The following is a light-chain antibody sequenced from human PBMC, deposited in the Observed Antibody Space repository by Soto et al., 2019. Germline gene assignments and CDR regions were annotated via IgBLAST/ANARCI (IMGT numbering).Light chain of an antibody. CDR3: QQRGNWPLT. J-gene: IGKJ1*01. V-gene: IGKV3-11*01. Sequence: EIVLTQSPATLSLSPGERATLSCRASQSVSSYFAWYQQKPGQAPRLLIYDASNRATGIPARFSGSGSGTDFTLTISSLEPEDFAISYCQQRGNWPLTFGQGTKVEFK. CDR1: QSVSSY. CDR2: DAS.